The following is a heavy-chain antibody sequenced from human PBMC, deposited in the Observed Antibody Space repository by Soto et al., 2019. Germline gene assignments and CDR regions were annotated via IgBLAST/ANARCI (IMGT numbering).Heavy chain of an antibody. Sequence: GGSPRLSCAASGFTFSSYGMHWVRQAPGKGPEWVAVISYDGSNKYYADSVKGRFTISRDNSKNTLYLQMNSLRAEDTAVYYCARDLRPIQLHYGMDVWGQGTTVTVSS. CDR2: ISYDGSNK. J-gene: IGHJ6*02. D-gene: IGHD5-18*01. CDR1: GFTFSSYG. V-gene: IGHV3-30*03. CDR3: ARDLRPIQLHYGMDV.